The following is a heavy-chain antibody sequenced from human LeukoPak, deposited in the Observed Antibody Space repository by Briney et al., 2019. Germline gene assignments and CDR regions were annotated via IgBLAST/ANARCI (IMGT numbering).Heavy chain of an antibody. J-gene: IGHJ6*02. Sequence: GRSLRLSCAASGFTFSSYAMHWVRQAPGKGLEWVAVISYDGSNKYYADSVKGRFTISRDNPKNTLYLQMNSLRAEDTAVYYCARAYDSSGYYYYYYGMDVWGQGTTVTVSS. V-gene: IGHV3-30-3*01. CDR2: ISYDGSNK. D-gene: IGHD3-22*01. CDR3: ARAYDSSGYYYYYYGMDV. CDR1: GFTFSSYA.